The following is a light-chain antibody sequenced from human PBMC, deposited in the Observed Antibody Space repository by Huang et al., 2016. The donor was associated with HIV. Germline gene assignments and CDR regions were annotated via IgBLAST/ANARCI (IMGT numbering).Light chain of an antibody. Sequence: EIVMTQSPGTLSVSPGGRATLSCRASQSVSKEVAWFQQKPGQAPRLLIYGANIRPSGTPAGFSGSGSGTEFTLTISSLQSEDFAIYYCQQYNDWPWTFGQGTKVEIK. CDR3: QQYNDWPWT. CDR2: GAN. V-gene: IGKV3-15*01. J-gene: IGKJ1*01. CDR1: QSVSKE.